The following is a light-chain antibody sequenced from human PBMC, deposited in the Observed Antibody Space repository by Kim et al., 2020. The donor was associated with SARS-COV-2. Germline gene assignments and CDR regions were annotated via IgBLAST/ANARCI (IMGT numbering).Light chain of an antibody. CDR1: SSDVGGYNY. CDR3: SSYTSISTRV. V-gene: IGLV2-14*01. Sequence: QSALTQPASVSGSPGQSITISCTGTSSDVGGYNYVSWYQQHPGKAPKLMIYDVSKRPSGVSNRFSGSKSGNTASLTISGLQAEDEAAYYCSSYTSISTRVFGTGTKVTVL. CDR2: DVS. J-gene: IGLJ1*01.